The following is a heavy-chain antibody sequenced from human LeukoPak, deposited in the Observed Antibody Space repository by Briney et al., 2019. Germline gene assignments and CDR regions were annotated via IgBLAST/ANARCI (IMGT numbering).Heavy chain of an antibody. Sequence: TGGSLRLSCAASGFTFSSYAMSWVRQAPGKGLEWVSAISGSGGSTYYADSVKGRFTISRDNSKNTLYLQMNSLRAEDTAVYYCAKDLKDCSSTSCYTPYNWFDPWGQGTLVTVSS. CDR3: AKDLKDCSSTSCYTPYNWFDP. D-gene: IGHD2-2*02. J-gene: IGHJ5*02. CDR2: ISGSGGST. V-gene: IGHV3-23*01. CDR1: GFTFSSYA.